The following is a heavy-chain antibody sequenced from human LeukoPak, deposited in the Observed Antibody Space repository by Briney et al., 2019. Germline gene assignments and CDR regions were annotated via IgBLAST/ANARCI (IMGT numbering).Heavy chain of an antibody. Sequence: GGSLRLSCAASGFTFSSYGMHWVRQAPGKGLEWVAVIWYDGSNKYYADSVKGRFTISRDNSKNTLYLQMNSLRAEDTAVYYCAKDRSPMVTTTGVFDYWDQGTLVTVSS. D-gene: IGHD4-17*01. CDR3: AKDRSPMVTTTGVFDY. J-gene: IGHJ4*02. V-gene: IGHV3-33*06. CDR1: GFTFSSYG. CDR2: IWYDGSNK.